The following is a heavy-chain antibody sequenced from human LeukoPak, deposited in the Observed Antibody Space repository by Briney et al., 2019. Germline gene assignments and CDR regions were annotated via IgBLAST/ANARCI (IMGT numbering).Heavy chain of an antibody. CDR1: GGSISSGSYY. CDR3: AREVAAAGDAFDI. CDR2: IYTSGST. V-gene: IGHV4-61*02. Sequence: PSETLSLTCTVSGGSISSGSYYWSWIRQPAGKGLEWIGRIYTSGSTNYNPSLKSRVTISVDTSKNQFSLKLSSVTAAATAVYYCAREVAAAGDAFDIWGQGTMVTVSS. J-gene: IGHJ3*02. D-gene: IGHD6-13*01.